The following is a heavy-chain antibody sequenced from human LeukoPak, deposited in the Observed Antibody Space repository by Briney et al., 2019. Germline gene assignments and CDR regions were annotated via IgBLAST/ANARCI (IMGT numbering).Heavy chain of an antibody. J-gene: IGHJ4*02. CDR3: AGWDTSSYFDY. V-gene: IGHV4-31*03. CDR1: GGSISSGGYY. Sequence: PSETLSLTCTVSGGSISSGGYYWSWLRQLPGKGLEWIGYIYYSGNTYYNPSLKSRVTISVDTSKNQFSLKLSSVTAADTAVYFCAGWDTSSYFDYWGQGTLVTVSS. D-gene: IGHD6-6*01. CDR2: IYYSGNT.